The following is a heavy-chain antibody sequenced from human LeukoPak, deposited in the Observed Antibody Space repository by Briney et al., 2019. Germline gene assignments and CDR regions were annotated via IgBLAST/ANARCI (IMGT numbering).Heavy chain of an antibody. Sequence: PSETLSLTCTVSGGSISSYYWSWIRQPPGKGLEWIGYIYYSGSTNYNPSLKSRVTISVDTSKNQFSLKLSSVTAADTAVYYRARDITMIVVGHNWFDPWGQGTLVTVSS. CDR1: GGSISSYY. J-gene: IGHJ5*02. D-gene: IGHD3-22*01. CDR2: IYYSGST. V-gene: IGHV4-59*12. CDR3: ARDITMIVVGHNWFDP.